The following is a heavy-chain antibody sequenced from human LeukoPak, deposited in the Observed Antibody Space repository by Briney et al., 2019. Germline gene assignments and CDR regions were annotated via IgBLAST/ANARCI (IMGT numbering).Heavy chain of an antibody. CDR1: GYTLTELS. V-gene: IGHV1-2*02. CDR2: INPNSGGT. CDR3: AKDYYDSSGTYDY. D-gene: IGHD3-22*01. Sequence: ASVKVSCKVSGYTLTELSMHRVRQAPGQGLEWMGWINPNSGGTNCAQKFQGRVTMTRDTSISTVYMELSRLRSDDTAVYYCAKDYYDSSGTYDYWGQGTLVTVSS. J-gene: IGHJ4*02.